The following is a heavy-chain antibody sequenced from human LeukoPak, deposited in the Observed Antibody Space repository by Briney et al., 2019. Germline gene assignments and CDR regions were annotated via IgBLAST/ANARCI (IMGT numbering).Heavy chain of an antibody. V-gene: IGHV4-34*09. Sequence: SETLSLTCAVYGGSFSGYYWSWIRQPPGKGLEWIGYIYYSGSTYYNPSLKSRVTISVDTSKNQFSLKLSSVTAADTAVYYCARALTPLLWFGELPNWFDPWGQGTLVTVSS. CDR3: ARALTPLLWFGELPNWFDP. J-gene: IGHJ5*02. CDR1: GGSFSGYY. D-gene: IGHD3-10*01. CDR2: IYYSGST.